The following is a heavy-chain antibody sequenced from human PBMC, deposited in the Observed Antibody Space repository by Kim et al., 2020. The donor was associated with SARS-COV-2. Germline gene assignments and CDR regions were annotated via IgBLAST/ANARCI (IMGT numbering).Heavy chain of an antibody. V-gene: IGHV3-7*04. CDR1: GFTFSSYW. Sequence: GGSLRLSCAASGFTFSSYWMSWVRQAPGKGLEWVASIKKDGSLKDYVDSVKGRFTISRDNAKNSLSLLMNSLIPEDTAVYFCARGWMPDYWCHGTLVTVS. CDR2: IKKDGSLK. D-gene: IGHD5-12*01. CDR3: ARGWMPDY. J-gene: IGHJ4*01.